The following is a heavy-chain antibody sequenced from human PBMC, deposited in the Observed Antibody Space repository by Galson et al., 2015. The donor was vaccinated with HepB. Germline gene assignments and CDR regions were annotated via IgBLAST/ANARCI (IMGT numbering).Heavy chain of an antibody. CDR2: IPYDGSGE. CDR3: ARGRCSTISCPIDS. D-gene: IGHD2-2*01. Sequence: SLRLSCAASGFTFSVYSMQWVRQAPGKGLEWVALIPYDGSGEYYVDSVKGRFTISRDNSKNTLYLQMNSLSTEDTAVYYCARGRCSTISCPIDSWGQGALVTVSS. J-gene: IGHJ5*01. V-gene: IGHV3-30*04. CDR1: GFTFSVYS.